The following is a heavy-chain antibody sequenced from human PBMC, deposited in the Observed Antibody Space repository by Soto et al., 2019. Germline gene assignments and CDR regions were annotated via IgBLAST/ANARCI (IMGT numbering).Heavy chain of an antibody. J-gene: IGHJ6*02. CDR3: AKGGYYYYGMDV. V-gene: IGHV3-30*18. Sequence: ASRLTCNIYGMHWVRRAPGKGLEWVAVISYDGSNKYYADSVKGRFTISRDNSKNTLYLQMNSLRAEDTAVYYCAKGGYYYYGMDVWGQGPTVSVSS. CDR1: RLTCNIYG. CDR2: ISYDGSNK.